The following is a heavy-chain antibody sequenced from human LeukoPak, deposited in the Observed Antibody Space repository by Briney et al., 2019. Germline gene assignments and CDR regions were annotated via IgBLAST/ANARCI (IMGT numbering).Heavy chain of an antibody. CDR1: GFSLSNARMG. J-gene: IGHJ3*02. V-gene: IGHV2-26*01. CDR2: IFSNDEK. CDR3: ARSDLFTFAFDI. D-gene: IGHD3-16*01. Sequence: GSGPTLVNPTETLTLTCTVSGFSLSNARMGVSWIRQPPGKALEWLAHIFSNDEKSYSTSLKSRLTISKDTYKSQVVLTMTNMDPVDTATYFCARSDLFTFAFDIWGQGTMVTVSS.